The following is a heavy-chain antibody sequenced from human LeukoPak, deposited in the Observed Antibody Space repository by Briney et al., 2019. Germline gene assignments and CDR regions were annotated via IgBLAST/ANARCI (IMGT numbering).Heavy chain of an antibody. CDR2: IYWDDDK. V-gene: IGHV2-5*02. Sequence: SGPTLVNPTQTLTLTCTFSGFSLRTSGVGVGWIRQPPGKALEWLALIYWDDDKRYSPSLKSRLTITKDTSKNEVALTMTNMDPVDTATYYCAHRPPNWAIDYWGQGTLVTVSS. CDR3: AHRPPNWAIDY. J-gene: IGHJ4*02. D-gene: IGHD7-27*01. CDR1: GFSLRTSGVG.